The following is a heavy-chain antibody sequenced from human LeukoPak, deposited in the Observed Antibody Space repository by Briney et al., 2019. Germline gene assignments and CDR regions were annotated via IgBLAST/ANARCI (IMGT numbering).Heavy chain of an antibody. J-gene: IGHJ4*02. CDR1: GGSISSYY. CDR2: IYYSGST. Sequence: PSETLSLTCTVSGGSISSYYWNWIRQPPGKGLEWIGYIYYSGSTNYNPSLKSRVAISVDMSKNQFSLKLSSVTAADTAVYYCASQRGYSYPSDYWGQGTLVTVSS. D-gene: IGHD5-18*01. V-gene: IGHV4-59*01. CDR3: ASQRGYSYPSDY.